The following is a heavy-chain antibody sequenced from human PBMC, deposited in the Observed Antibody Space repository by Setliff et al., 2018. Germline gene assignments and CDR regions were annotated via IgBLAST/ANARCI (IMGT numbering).Heavy chain of an antibody. CDR1: GYTFTDYY. Sequence: ASVKVSCKPSGYTFTDYYINWVRQATGQGLEWMGWMNPNSGNTGYAQKFQGRVTMTEDTSTDTAYMELSSLRSEDTAVYYCATQPLQWELLGFDYWGQGTLVTVSS. CDR2: MNPNSGNT. V-gene: IGHV1-8*02. D-gene: IGHD1-26*01. CDR3: ATQPLQWELLGFDY. J-gene: IGHJ4*02.